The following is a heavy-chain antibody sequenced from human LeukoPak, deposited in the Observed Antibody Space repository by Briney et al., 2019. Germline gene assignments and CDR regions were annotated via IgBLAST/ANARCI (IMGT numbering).Heavy chain of an antibody. CDR1: GGTFSRNV. J-gene: IGHJ4*02. D-gene: IGHD2-2*03. V-gene: IGHV5-51*01. Sequence: RVSCKATGGTFSRNVISWVRQMPGKGLEWMGIIYPGDSDTRYSPSFQGQVTISADKSISTAYLQWSSLKASDTAMYYCARLGYCSSTSCYAAVYWGQGTLVTVSS. CDR3: ARLGYCSSTSCYAAVY. CDR2: IYPGDSDT.